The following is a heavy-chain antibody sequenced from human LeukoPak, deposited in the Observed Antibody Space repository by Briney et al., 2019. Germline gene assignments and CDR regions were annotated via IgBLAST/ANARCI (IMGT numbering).Heavy chain of an antibody. D-gene: IGHD3-22*01. V-gene: IGHV3-9*01. Sequence: GGSLRLSCAASGFTFDDYGTHWVRQAPGKGLGWVSGISWNSGSIGYADSVKGRFTISRDNAKNSLYLQMNSLRAEDTALYYCAKDSLYDSSGYTDFDYWGQGTLVTVSS. CDR3: AKDSLYDSSGYTDFDY. CDR2: ISWNSGSI. J-gene: IGHJ4*02. CDR1: GFTFDDYG.